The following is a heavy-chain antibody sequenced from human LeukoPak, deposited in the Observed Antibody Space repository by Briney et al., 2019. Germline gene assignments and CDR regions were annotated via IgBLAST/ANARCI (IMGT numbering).Heavy chain of an antibody. J-gene: IGHJ4*02. D-gene: IGHD2-21*02. CDR3: AKRDRPCSGDCSAPYYFDY. CDR2: ISYDGSNK. CDR1: GFTFSSYG. Sequence: PGRSLRLSCAASGFTFSSYGMHWVRQAPGKGLEWVAVISYDGSNKYYADSVKGRFTISRDNSKNTLYLQMSSLRAEDTAVYYCAKRDRPCSGDCSAPYYFDYWGQGTLVTVSS. V-gene: IGHV3-30*18.